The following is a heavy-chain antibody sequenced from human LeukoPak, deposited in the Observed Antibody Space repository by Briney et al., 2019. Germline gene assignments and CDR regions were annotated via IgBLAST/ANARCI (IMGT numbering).Heavy chain of an antibody. V-gene: IGHV3-7*04. CDR3: ARGDDFSGDH. CDR1: GFTFSNFW. Sequence: GGSLRLSCAVSGFTFSNFWMSWVRQAPGRGLEWVANIHPEGNKKYHVESVKGRFTISGDNAKNLLFLQMNGLRVEDTAVYYCARGDDFSGDHWGQGTLVTVSS. D-gene: IGHD1-1*01. CDR2: IHPEGNKK. J-gene: IGHJ4*02.